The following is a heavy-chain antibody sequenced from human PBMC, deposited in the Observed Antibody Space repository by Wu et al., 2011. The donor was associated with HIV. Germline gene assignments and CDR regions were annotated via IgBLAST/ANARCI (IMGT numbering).Heavy chain of an antibody. CDR3: ARPNGDYVTAFFDY. Sequence: VQLVQSGAEVKKPGESLKISCKASGYIFTNYWIGWVRQMPGKGLEWMGIIYPGDSDTRYSPSFQGQVTISADKSTTTAYLQWSSLKASDTAMYYCARPNGDYVTAFFDYWGQGTLVTVSS. CDR2: IYPGDSDT. J-gene: IGHJ4*02. V-gene: IGHV5-51*01. D-gene: IGHD4-17*01. CDR1: GYIFTNYW.